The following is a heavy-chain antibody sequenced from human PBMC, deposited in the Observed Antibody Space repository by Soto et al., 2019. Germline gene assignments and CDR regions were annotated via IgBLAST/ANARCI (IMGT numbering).Heavy chain of an antibody. J-gene: IGHJ5*02. CDR2: IIPIFGTA. Sequence: QVQLVQSGAEVKKPGSSVKVSCKASGGTFSSYAISWVRQAPGQGLEWMGGIIPIFGTANYAQKFQGRVTITADETTSAAYMELSSLRSEDTAVYYCSQGGMATPHNWFDPWGQGTLDTVSS. D-gene: IGHD5-12*01. V-gene: IGHV1-69*01. CDR3: SQGGMATPHNWFDP. CDR1: GGTFSSYA.